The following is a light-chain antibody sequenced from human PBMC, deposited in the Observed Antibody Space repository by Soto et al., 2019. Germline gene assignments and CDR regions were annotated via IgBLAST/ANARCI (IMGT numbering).Light chain of an antibody. CDR3: QQRSNWPPSLT. J-gene: IGKJ4*01. V-gene: IGKV3-11*01. CDR1: QSVDNY. Sequence: EIVLTQSPATLSLSPGERATLSCRASQSVDNYLAWYQQKPGQAPRLLIYDVSNRATGTPARFSGSGSGTDFTLTISSLEPEDFAVYYCQQRSNWPPSLTFGGGTKVDIK. CDR2: DVS.